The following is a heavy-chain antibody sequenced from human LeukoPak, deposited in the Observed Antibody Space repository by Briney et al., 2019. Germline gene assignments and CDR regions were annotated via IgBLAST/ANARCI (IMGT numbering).Heavy chain of an antibody. CDR2: IYYSGST. CDR3: ARPAYCGGDCYYYFDY. Sequence: SETLSLTCTVFGGSISSYYWSWIRQPPGKGLEWIGYIYYSGSTNYNPSLKSRVTISVDTSKNQFSLKLSSVTAADTAVYYCARPAYCGGDCYYYFDYWGQGTLVTVSS. CDR1: GGSISSYY. V-gene: IGHV4-59*08. D-gene: IGHD2-21*02. J-gene: IGHJ4*02.